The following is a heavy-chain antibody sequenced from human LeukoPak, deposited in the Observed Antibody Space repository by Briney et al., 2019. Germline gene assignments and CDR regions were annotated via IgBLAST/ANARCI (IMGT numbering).Heavy chain of an antibody. Sequence: SETLSLTCTVSGASMNSFYWNWIRQPPGKGLEWIGYTYYTGTTNYNPSLKSRVTISVDTSKNHFSLKLSSVTAADTAVYYCARDQTYSGSGIYTYFDYWGQGILVTVST. J-gene: IGHJ4*02. V-gene: IGHV4-59*12. D-gene: IGHD3-10*01. CDR1: GASMNSFY. CDR3: ARDQTYSGSGIYTYFDY. CDR2: TYYTGTT.